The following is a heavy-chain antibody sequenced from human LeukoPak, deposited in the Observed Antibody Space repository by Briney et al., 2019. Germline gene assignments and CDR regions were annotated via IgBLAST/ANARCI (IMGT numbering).Heavy chain of an antibody. Sequence: SETLSLTCTVSGGSVSSDNYSWSWIRQPPGKGLEWIGYIYYSGSTNYNPSLKSRVTISVDTSKNQFSLKLSSVTAADTAVYYCARKNGGNSGGYFDYWGQGTLVTVSS. CDR2: IYYSGST. D-gene: IGHD4-23*01. CDR3: ARKNGGNSGGYFDY. V-gene: IGHV4-61*01. J-gene: IGHJ4*02. CDR1: GGSVSSDNYS.